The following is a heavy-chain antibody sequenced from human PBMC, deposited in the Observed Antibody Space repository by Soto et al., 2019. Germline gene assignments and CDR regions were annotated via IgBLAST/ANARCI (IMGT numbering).Heavy chain of an antibody. D-gene: IGHD3-22*01. V-gene: IGHV3-23*01. CDR1: GFTFSSYA. J-gene: IGHJ4*02. Sequence: PGGSLRLSCAASGFTFSSYAMSWVRQAPGKGLEWVSAISGSGGSTYYADSVKGRFTISRDNSKNTLYLQMNSLRAEDTAVYYCAKSSDRITMIVVVFDYWGQGTLVTVSS. CDR2: ISGSGGST. CDR3: AKSSDRITMIVVVFDY.